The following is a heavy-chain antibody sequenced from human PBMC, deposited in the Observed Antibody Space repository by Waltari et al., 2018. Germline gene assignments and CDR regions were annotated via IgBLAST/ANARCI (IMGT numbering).Heavy chain of an antibody. D-gene: IGHD1-1*01. CDR3: ARVRVGPTRTTFDY. Sequence: QVQLQESGPGLVKPSQTLSLTCTVSGGSISSGSYYWSWIRQPAGKGLDWIGLIYTSGSTNYNPSLKSRVTISVDTSKNQFSLKLSSVTAADTAVYYCARVRVGPTRTTFDYWGQGTLVTVSS. CDR1: GGSISSGSYY. CDR2: IYTSGST. J-gene: IGHJ4*02. V-gene: IGHV4-61*02.